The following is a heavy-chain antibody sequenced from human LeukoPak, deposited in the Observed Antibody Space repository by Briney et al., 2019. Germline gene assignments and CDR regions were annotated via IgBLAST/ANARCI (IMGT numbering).Heavy chain of an antibody. CDR1: GGSTSRYY. CDR3: ARLPVIAAI. V-gene: IGHV4-59*08. CDR2: LYYSGST. D-gene: IGHD6-13*01. Sequence: SETLSLTCTVSGGSTSRYYWSWIRPPPGQRLEWLGYLYYSGSTTYNPSLKSRLTVPLDTSKNQISLRLISRTAADTAAYYCARLPVIAAIWGQGTLVTVSS. J-gene: IGHJ4*02.